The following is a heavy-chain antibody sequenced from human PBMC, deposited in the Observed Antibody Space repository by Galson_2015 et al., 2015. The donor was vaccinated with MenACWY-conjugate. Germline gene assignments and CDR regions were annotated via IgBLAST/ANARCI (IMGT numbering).Heavy chain of an antibody. Sequence: SLRLSCAASGFTFRTYEMSWVRQAPGKGLEWVSYISSGGNTIYYGDSVKGRFTISRDNAKNSLYLQMNSLRAEDTAIYYCARSLSIVVAGYWGQGTLVTVSS. V-gene: IGHV3-48*03. D-gene: IGHD6-19*01. CDR1: GFTFRTYE. CDR2: ISSGGNTI. J-gene: IGHJ4*02. CDR3: ARSLSIVVAGY.